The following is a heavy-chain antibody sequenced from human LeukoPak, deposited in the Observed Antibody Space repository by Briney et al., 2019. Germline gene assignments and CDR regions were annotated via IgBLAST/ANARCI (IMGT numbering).Heavy chain of an antibody. CDR2: ISYDGSNK. CDR1: GFTFSNYA. CDR3: ARVRAGRFLDAFDT. V-gene: IGHV3-30-3*01. J-gene: IGHJ3*02. Sequence: PGRSLRLSCAASGFTFSNYALHWVRQAPGKGLEWVAVISYDGSNKYHADPVKGRFTISRDNSKNTLYLQMNSLRAADTAVFYCARVRAGRFLDAFDTWGQGTMVTVSS. D-gene: IGHD3-3*01.